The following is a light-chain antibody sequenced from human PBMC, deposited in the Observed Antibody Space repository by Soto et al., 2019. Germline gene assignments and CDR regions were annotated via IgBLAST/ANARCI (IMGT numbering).Light chain of an antibody. J-gene: IGKJ4*01. CDR2: WAS. V-gene: IGKV4-1*01. CDR3: QQYYSTPPT. CDR1: QSVLYSSNNKNY. Sequence: DIVMTQSPDSLAASLGERATINCKSSQSVLYSSNNKNYLAWYQQKPGQPPKLVIYWASTRESGVPDRFSGSGSGTDFTLTISSLRAEDVAVYYCQQYYSTPPTFGGGTKVDIK.